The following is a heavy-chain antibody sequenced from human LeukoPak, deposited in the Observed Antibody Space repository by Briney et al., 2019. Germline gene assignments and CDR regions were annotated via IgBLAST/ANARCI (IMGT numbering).Heavy chain of an antibody. Sequence: EGSLRLSCAASGFTVANDRMSWVRQAPGKGLEWVSAIGGRDGSTYYADSVKGRFTISRDNSKNTLYVQMNSLRAEDTAVYYCAKGHYYGSGSLDYWGQGTLVTVSS. CDR1: GFTVANDR. CDR3: AKGHYYGSGSLDY. J-gene: IGHJ4*02. D-gene: IGHD3-10*01. V-gene: IGHV3-23*01. CDR2: IGGRDGST.